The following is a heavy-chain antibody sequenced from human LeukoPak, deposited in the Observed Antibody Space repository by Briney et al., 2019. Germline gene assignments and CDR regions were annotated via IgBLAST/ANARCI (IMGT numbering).Heavy chain of an antibody. CDR2: IYYSGST. V-gene: IGHV4-59*01. Sequence: PSETLSLTCTVSGGSISSYYWSWIRQPPGKGLEWIGYIYYSGSTNYNPSLKSRVTISADTSKNQFSLKLSSVTAADTAVYYCAREEGSAFDIWGQGTMVTVSS. J-gene: IGHJ3*02. CDR3: AREEGSAFDI. D-gene: IGHD3-10*01. CDR1: GGSISSYY.